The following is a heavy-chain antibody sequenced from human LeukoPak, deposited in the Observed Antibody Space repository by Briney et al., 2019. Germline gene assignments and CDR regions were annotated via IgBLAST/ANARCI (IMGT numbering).Heavy chain of an antibody. CDR2: IRSKAYGGTT. V-gene: IGHV3-49*03. CDR3: TRDNRDGSGY. CDR1: GFTFGDCA. Sequence: GGSLRLSCTASGFTFGDCAMSWFRQAPGKGLEWVGFIRSKAYGGTTEYAASVKGRFTISRDDSKSIAYLQMNSLKTEDTAVYYCTRDNRDGSGYWGQGTLVTVSS. D-gene: IGHD3-10*01. J-gene: IGHJ4*02.